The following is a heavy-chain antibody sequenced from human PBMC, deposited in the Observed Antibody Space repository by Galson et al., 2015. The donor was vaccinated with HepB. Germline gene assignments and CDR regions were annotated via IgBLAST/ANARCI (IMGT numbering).Heavy chain of an antibody. CDR2: IYYSGST. Sequence: SETLSLTCTVSGGSISSYYWSWIRQPPGKGLEWIGYIYYSGSTNYNPSLKSRVTISVDTSKNQFSLKLSSVTAADTAVYYCVSYGGNVRNLDYWGQGTLVTVSS. CDR3: VSYGGNVRNLDY. D-gene: IGHD4-23*01. J-gene: IGHJ4*02. V-gene: IGHV4-59*08. CDR1: GGSISSYY.